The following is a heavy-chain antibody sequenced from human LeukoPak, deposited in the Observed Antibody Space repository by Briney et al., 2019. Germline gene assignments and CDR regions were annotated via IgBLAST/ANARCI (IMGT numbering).Heavy chain of an antibody. J-gene: IGHJ4*02. CDR1: GYTFTSYG. CDR2: ISAYNGNT. Sequence: EASVTVSCKASGYTFTSYGIRWVRQAPRQGLEWMGWISAYNGNTNYAQKLQRRGNMATATSTSTAYMELRSLRSDDTAVYYCAREGYCSSTSRLGLFGGDYGGVDYWGQGTLVTVSS. V-gene: IGHV1-18*01. D-gene: IGHD2-2*01. CDR3: AREGYCSSTSRLGLFGGDYGGVDY.